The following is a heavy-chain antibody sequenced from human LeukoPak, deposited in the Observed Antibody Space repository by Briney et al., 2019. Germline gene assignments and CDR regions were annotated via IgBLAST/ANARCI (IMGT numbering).Heavy chain of an antibody. Sequence: KPSQTLSLTCTVSGGSISSGGYYWSWIRQHPGKGLEWIGYIYYSGSTYYNPPLKSRVTISVDTSKNQFSLKLSSVTAADTAVYYCARVRAARPGAFDPWGQGTLVTVSS. CDR1: GGSISSGGYY. CDR2: IYYSGST. J-gene: IGHJ5*02. D-gene: IGHD6-6*01. V-gene: IGHV4-31*03. CDR3: ARVRAARPGAFDP.